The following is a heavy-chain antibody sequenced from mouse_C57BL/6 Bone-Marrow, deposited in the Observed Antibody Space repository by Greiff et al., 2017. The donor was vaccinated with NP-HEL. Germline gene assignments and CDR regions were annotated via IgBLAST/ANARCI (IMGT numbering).Heavy chain of an antibody. CDR1: GFTFSSYG. CDR3: ASPYDSKGYYFDY. J-gene: IGHJ2*01. Sequence: EVMLVESGGDLVKPGGSLKLSCAASGFTFSSYGMSWVRQTPDKRLEWVATISSGGSYTYYPDSVKGRFTISRDNAKNTLYLQRSSLKSEDTAMYYCASPYDSKGYYFDYWGQGTTLTVSS. V-gene: IGHV5-6*02. D-gene: IGHD2-5*01. CDR2: ISSGGSYT.